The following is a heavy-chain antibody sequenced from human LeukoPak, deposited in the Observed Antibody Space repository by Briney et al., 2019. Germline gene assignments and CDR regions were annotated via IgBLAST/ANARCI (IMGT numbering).Heavy chain of an antibody. V-gene: IGHV3-66*02. Sequence: PGGSLRLSCAAPGFTVSSNYMTWVRQAPGKGLEWVSVIHSGGSTYYADSVKGRFTISRDNSKTTLYLQMHSLRAEDTAVYYCARDMEDTARTWISSAEGVDVWGKGTTVTVSS. CDR3: ARDMEDTARTWISSAEGVDV. J-gene: IGHJ6*04. CDR1: GFTVSSNY. CDR2: IHSGGST. D-gene: IGHD5-12*01.